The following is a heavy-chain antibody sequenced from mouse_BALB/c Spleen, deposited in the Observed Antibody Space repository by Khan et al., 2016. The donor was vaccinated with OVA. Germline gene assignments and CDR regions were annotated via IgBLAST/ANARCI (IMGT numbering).Heavy chain of an antibody. CDR2: INPDSSTI. V-gene: IGHV4-1*02. CDR1: GFDFSRYW. CDR3: ARGLRRYYYAMDY. Sequence: EVQLLESGGGLVQPGGSLKLSCAASGFDFSRYWMSWVRQAPGKGLEWIGEINPDSSTINYTPSLKDKFIISRDNAKNTLYLQMSKVRSEDTALYYCARGLRRYYYAMDYWGQGTSGTVSS. D-gene: IGHD2-2*01. J-gene: IGHJ4*01.